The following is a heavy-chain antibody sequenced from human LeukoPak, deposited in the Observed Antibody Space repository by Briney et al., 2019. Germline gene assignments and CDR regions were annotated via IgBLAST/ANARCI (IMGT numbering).Heavy chain of an antibody. J-gene: IGHJ6*02. CDR1: GFTFSSYG. D-gene: IGHD6-13*01. Sequence: GGSLRLSCAASGFTFSSYGMHWVRQAPGKGLEWVAFIRYDGSKKYYADSVKGRFTISRDNSKNTLYLQMNSLRAEDTAVYYRAKVGPTIAAAGTFDYYGMDVWGQGTTVTVSS. CDR3: AKVGPTIAAAGTFDYYGMDV. CDR2: IRYDGSKK. V-gene: IGHV3-30*02.